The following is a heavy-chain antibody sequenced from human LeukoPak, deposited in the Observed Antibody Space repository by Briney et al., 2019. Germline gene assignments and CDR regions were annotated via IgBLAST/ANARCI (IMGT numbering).Heavy chain of an antibody. Sequence: GGSLRLSCAASGFTFSSYWMHWVRQAPGKGLVWVSRINTEGTTTNYADSVKGRFTISRDNAKSTLYQQMNSLRAEDTALYYCARAHDNHDSSGYSYDYWGQGTLVTVSS. V-gene: IGHV3-74*01. CDR2: INTEGTTT. J-gene: IGHJ4*02. CDR3: ARAHDNHDSSGYSYDY. D-gene: IGHD3-22*01. CDR1: GFTFSSYW.